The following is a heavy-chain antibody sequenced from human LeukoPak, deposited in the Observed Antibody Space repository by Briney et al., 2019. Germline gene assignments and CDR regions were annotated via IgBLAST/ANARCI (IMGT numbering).Heavy chain of an antibody. D-gene: IGHD3-22*01. CDR2: IYTSGST. CDR3: ARVTTGGYYNC. V-gene: IGHV4-61*02. Sequence: PSQTLSLSCTVSGGSISTGSYYWSWIRRPAGKGLEWIGRIYTSGSTNYNPSLKSRVTISVDTSKNQFSLKLSSVTAADTAVYYCARVTTGGYYNCWGQGTLVTVSS. J-gene: IGHJ4*02. CDR1: GGSISTGSYY.